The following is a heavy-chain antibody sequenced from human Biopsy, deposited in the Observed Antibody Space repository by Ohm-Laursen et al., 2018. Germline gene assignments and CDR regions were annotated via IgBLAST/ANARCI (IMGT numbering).Heavy chain of an antibody. Sequence: GSLRLSCTASGFTFSGYAMSWVRQGPEKGLEWASVVTGSGRSPYYTDPVKGRLSISRDNSKNTLYLQMNSLRVEDTAVYYCAKGRSGGTGHGNWFDPWGQGTLVIVSS. V-gene: IGHV3-23*01. CDR1: GFTFSGYA. D-gene: IGHD3-10*01. J-gene: IGHJ5*02. CDR3: AKGRSGGTGHGNWFDP. CDR2: VTGSGRSP.